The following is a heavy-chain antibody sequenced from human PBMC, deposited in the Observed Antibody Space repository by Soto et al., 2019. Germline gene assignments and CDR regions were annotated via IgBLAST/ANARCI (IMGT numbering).Heavy chain of an antibody. J-gene: IGHJ4*02. Sequence: QVQLVESGGGVVQPGRSLRLSCAASGFTFSSYGMHWVRQAPGKGLEWVAVIWYDGSNKYYADSVKGRFTISRDNSKNTLYLQMNSLRAEDTAVYYCAREAYCGGDCTGYFDYWGQGTLVTVSS. V-gene: IGHV3-33*01. CDR2: IWYDGSNK. CDR3: AREAYCGGDCTGYFDY. CDR1: GFTFSSYG. D-gene: IGHD2-21*01.